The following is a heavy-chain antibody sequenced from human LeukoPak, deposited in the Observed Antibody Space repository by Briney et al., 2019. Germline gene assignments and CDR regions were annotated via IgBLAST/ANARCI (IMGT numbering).Heavy chain of an antibody. CDR1: GGSFSGSNW. D-gene: IGHD3-10*01. V-gene: IGHV4-4*02. J-gene: IGHJ4*02. CDR2: IHHSGST. CDR3: VRLNLYYGSGSYS. Sequence: SETLSLTCAVSGGSFSGSNWWTWVRQPPGKGLEWIGEIHHSGSTNYNPSLKSRVTISVDKSKNQFPLKLSSVTAADTAVYYCVRLNLYYGSGSYSWGQGTLATVSS.